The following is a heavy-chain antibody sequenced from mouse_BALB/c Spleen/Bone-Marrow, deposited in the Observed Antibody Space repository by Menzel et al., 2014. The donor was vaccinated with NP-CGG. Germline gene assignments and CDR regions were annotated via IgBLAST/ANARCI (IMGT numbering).Heavy chain of an antibody. J-gene: IGHJ2*01. CDR2: ISSGSSPI. D-gene: IGHD4-1*01. CDR3: TRGGNWEDFDY. CDR1: GFTFSSFG. Sequence: EVQVVESGGGLVQPGGSRKLSCAASGFTFSSFGMHWVRQAPEKGLEWVAYISSGSSPIFYADTVKGRFTISRDNPKNPLFLQMTSLRSEDTAIYYCTRGGNWEDFDYWGQGTTLTVSS. V-gene: IGHV5-17*02.